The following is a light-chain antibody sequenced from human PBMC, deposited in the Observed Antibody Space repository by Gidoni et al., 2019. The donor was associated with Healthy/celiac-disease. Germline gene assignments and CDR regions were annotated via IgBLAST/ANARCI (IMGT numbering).Light chain of an antibody. J-gene: IGKJ2*04. CDR3: QQYGSSPPWS. V-gene: IGKV3-20*01. Sequence: EIVLTQSPGTLSLSPGERATLSCRASQSVSSSYLAWYQQKPGQAPRLRLYGASSRATGIPDRFSGSGSGTDFTLTISRLEPEDFAVYYCQQYGSSPPWSFXXXTKLEIK. CDR1: QSVSSSY. CDR2: GAS.